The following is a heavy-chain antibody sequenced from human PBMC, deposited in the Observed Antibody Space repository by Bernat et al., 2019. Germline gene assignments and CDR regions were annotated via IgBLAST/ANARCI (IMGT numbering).Heavy chain of an antibody. J-gene: IGHJ6*02. CDR3: AKVLNNVIPGRKGNLPSPSSRANYYYGMDV. D-gene: IGHD3-16*02. V-gene: IGHV3-30*18. CDR1: GFTFSSYG. Sequence: QVQLVESGGGVVQPGRSLRLSCAASGFTFSSYGMHWVRQAPGKGLEWVAVISYDGSNKYYADSVKGRFTISRDNSKNTLYLQMNSLRAEDTAVYYCAKVLNNVIPGRKGNLPSPSSRANYYYGMDVWGQGTTVTVSS. CDR2: ISYDGSNK.